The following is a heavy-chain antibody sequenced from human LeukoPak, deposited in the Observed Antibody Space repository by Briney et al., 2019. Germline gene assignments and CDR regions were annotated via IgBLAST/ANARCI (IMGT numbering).Heavy chain of an antibody. CDR2: IIPIFGTA. Sequence: ASVKVSCKASGGTFSSYAISWVRQAPGQGLEWMGGIIPIFGTANYAQKFQGRVTITADESTSTAYMELSSLRSEDTAVYYCAREGCSGGSCLYDYWGQGTLVTVSS. CDR3: AREGCSGGSCLYDY. CDR1: GGTFSSYA. J-gene: IGHJ4*02. D-gene: IGHD2-15*01. V-gene: IGHV1-69*13.